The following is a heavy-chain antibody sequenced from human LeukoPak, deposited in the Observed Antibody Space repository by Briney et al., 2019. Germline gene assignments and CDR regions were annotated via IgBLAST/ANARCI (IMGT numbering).Heavy chain of an antibody. V-gene: IGHV1-18*01. CDR3: AGDIKATTGIVVPAAIPVGDAFDI. Sequence: GASVKVSCKASGYTFTSYGISWVRQAPGQGLEWMGWISAYNGNTNYAQRLQGRVAMTTDTSTSTAYMELRSLRSDDTAVYYCAGDIKATTGIVVPAAIPVGDAFDIWGQGTMVTVSS. CDR1: GYTFTSYG. J-gene: IGHJ3*02. CDR2: ISAYNGNT. D-gene: IGHD2-2*01.